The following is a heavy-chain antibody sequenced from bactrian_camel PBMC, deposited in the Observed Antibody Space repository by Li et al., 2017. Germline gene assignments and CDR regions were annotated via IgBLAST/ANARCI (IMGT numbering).Heavy chain of an antibody. CDR3: AADARQYAGSWRSLVADSFDY. V-gene: IGHV3S53*01. Sequence: HVQLVESGGGSVQAGGSLRLSCAVSAAAGYTPRQYCLGWFRQTPGKDREFVSAIDTDGRAKYADSVAGRFTITKDNAKNTLYLQMNSLEPEDSAIYYCAADARQYAGSWRSLVADSFDYWGQGTQVTVS. D-gene: IGHD6*01. J-gene: IGHJ4*01. CDR1: AAAGYTPR. CDR2: IDTDGRA.